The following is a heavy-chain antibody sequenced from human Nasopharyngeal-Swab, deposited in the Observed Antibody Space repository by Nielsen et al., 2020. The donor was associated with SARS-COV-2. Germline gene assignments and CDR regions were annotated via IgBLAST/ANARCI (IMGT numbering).Heavy chain of an antibody. Sequence: GESLKISCAASGFTFSSHAMHWVRQAPGKGLEWVAVISYDGSNKYYADSVKGRFTISRDNSKNTLYLQMNSLRAEDTAVYYCATPSPQGYDFWSGYGSWGQGTLVTVSS. CDR3: ATPSPQGYDFWSGYGS. J-gene: IGHJ4*02. CDR2: ISYDGSNK. V-gene: IGHV3-30-3*01. CDR1: GFTFSSHA. D-gene: IGHD3-3*01.